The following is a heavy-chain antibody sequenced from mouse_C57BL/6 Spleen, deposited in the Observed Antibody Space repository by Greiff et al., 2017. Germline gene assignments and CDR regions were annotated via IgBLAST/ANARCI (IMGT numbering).Heavy chain of an antibody. J-gene: IGHJ1*03. CDR1: GYTFTSYW. V-gene: IGHV1-59*01. Sequence: QVQLQQSGAELVRPGTSVKLSCKASGYTFTSYWMHWVKQRPGQGLEWIGVIDPSDSYTNYNQKFKGKATLTVDTSSSTAYMQLSSLTSEDSAVYYCASPCGNSHWYFGVWGTGTTVTVSS. CDR3: ASPCGNSHWYFGV. CDR2: IDPSDSYT. D-gene: IGHD2-1*01.